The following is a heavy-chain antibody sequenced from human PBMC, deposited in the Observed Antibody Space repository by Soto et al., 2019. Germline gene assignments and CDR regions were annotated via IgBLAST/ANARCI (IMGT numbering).Heavy chain of an antibody. CDR3: ARGAFGGVIVHDAFDI. J-gene: IGHJ3*02. CDR1: GFTFSSYW. Sequence: GGSLRLSCAASGFTFSSYWMSWVRQAPGKGLEWVANIKQDGSEKYYVDSVKGRFTISRDNAKNSLYLQMNSLRAEDTAVYYCARGAFGGVIVHDAFDIWGQGTMVT. V-gene: IGHV3-7*01. CDR2: IKQDGSEK. D-gene: IGHD3-16*02.